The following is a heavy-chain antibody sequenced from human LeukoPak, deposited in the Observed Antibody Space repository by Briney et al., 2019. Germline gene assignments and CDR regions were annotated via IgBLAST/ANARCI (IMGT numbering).Heavy chain of an antibody. CDR1: GGSFSGYY. V-gene: IGHV4-34*01. D-gene: IGHD5-12*01. CDR2: INHSGST. J-gene: IGHJ4*02. CDR3: ARVRYSGYVDY. Sequence: PSETLSLTCAVYGGSFSGYYWSWIRQPPGKGLEWIGEINHSGSTNHNPSLKSRVTISVDTSKNQFSLKLSSVTAADTAVYYCARVRYSGYVDYWGQGTLVTVSS.